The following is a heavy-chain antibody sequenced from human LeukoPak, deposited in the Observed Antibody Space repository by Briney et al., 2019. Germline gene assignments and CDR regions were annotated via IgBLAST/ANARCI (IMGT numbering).Heavy chain of an antibody. CDR2: IYYSGST. Sequence: SETLSLTCTVSGGSLGSYYWSWIRQPPGKGLECIGDIYYSGSTTYNPSLKSRVTKSIDTSKNPFSLKLSPVTAADTAVYYCARVLHTPGYCSGGSCMSHNWFDPWGQGTLVTVSS. V-gene: IGHV4-59*01. J-gene: IGHJ5*02. D-gene: IGHD2-15*01. CDR3: ARVLHTPGYCSGGSCMSHNWFDP. CDR1: GGSLGSYY.